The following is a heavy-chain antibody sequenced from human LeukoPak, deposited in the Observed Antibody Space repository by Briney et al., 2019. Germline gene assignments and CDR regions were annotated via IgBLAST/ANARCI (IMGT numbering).Heavy chain of an antibody. Sequence: ASVKVSCKVSGYTLTELSMHWVRQAPGQGLEWMGIINPSGGSTSYAQKFQGRVTMTRDTSTSTVYMELSSLRSEDTAVYYCARVKPPTYYYDSSGYGDYWGQGTLVTVSS. D-gene: IGHD3-22*01. CDR3: ARVKPPTYYYDSSGYGDY. V-gene: IGHV1-46*01. CDR2: INPSGGST. J-gene: IGHJ4*02. CDR1: GYTLTELS.